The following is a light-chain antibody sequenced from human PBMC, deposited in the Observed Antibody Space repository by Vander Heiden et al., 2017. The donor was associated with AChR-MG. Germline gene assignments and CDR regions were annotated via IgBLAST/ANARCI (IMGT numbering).Light chain of an antibody. Sequence: QSALTQPASGSGSPGQSITISCTGTSSDVGGYNYVSWYQQHPVKAPKLMIYDVSNRPSGVSNRFSGSKSGNTASLTISGLKAEDEADYYCSSYTSSSTLVFGGGTKLTVL. J-gene: IGLJ3*02. CDR3: SSYTSSSTLV. CDR2: DVS. CDR1: SSDVGGYNY. V-gene: IGLV2-14*03.